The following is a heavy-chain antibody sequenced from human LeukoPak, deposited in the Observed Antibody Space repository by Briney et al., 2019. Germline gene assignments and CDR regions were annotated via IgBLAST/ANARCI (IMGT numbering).Heavy chain of an antibody. CDR2: INHSGST. J-gene: IGHJ4*02. D-gene: IGHD3-10*01. Sequence: SETLSLTCSVSGGSIRNYFWSWIRQPPGKGLEWIGEINHSGSTNYNPSLKSRVTISVDTSKNQFSLKLSSVTAADTAVYYCARRTNYGSGSYYHDYWGQGTLVTVSS. CDR3: ARRTNYGSGSYYHDY. CDR1: GGSIRNYF. V-gene: IGHV4-34*01.